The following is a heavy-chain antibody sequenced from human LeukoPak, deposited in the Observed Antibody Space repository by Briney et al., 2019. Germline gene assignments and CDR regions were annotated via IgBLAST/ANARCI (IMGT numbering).Heavy chain of an antibody. V-gene: IGHV3-21*01. CDR2: ISSSSSYI. D-gene: IGHD2-8*01. CDR3: ARVGVMGAFDI. Sequence: GGSLRLSCAASGFTFSSDSMNWVRQAPGKGLEWVSAISSSSSYIYYADSVKGRFTISRDNAKNALYLQMNSLRAEDTAVYYCARVGVMGAFDIWGQGTMVTVSS. CDR1: GFTFSSDS. J-gene: IGHJ3*02.